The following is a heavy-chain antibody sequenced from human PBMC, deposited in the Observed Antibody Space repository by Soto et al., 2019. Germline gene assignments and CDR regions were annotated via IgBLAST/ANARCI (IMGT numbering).Heavy chain of an antibody. D-gene: IGHD3-16*01. Sequence: QVQLVQSGPEVKKPGASVKVSCKASGYSFTSYYIHWVRQAPGIGLEWMALIKPGGSYTTYAQKFQGRVTLTSDTATTAVSMELSILTSDDTAVYYCAKDLRDYTGYFDYWGQGTLVTVSS. CDR2: IKPGGSYT. V-gene: IGHV1-46*01. CDR1: GYSFTSYY. J-gene: IGHJ4*02. CDR3: AKDLRDYTGYFDY.